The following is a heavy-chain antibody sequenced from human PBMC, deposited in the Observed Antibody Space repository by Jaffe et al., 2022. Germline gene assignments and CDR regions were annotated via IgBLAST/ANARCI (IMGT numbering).Heavy chain of an antibody. CDR2: ISGSGGST. V-gene: IGHV3-23*01. Sequence: EVQLLESGGGLVQPGGSLRLSCAASGFTFSSYAMSWVRQAPGKGLEWVSAISGSGGSTYYADSVKGRFTISRDNSKNTLYLQMNSLRAEDTAVYYCAKAPLGYCSGGSCYCITWGQGTLVTVSS. J-gene: IGHJ5*02. CDR1: GFTFSSYA. CDR3: AKAPLGYCSGGSCYCIT. D-gene: IGHD2-15*01.